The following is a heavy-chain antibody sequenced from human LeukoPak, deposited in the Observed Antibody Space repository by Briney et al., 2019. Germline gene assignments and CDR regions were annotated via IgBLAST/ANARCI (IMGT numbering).Heavy chain of an antibody. D-gene: IGHD2-15*01. Sequence: PGGSLRLSCAASGFTFSNYAMNWVRQAPGKGLEWVSTISGGGISTYYADSVKGRFTISRDNSKNTLYLQMNSLRVEDTAIYYCAKGRGYCTGGSCYSDYWGQGTLVTVSS. CDR2: ISGGGIST. J-gene: IGHJ4*02. CDR3: AKGRGYCTGGSCYSDY. V-gene: IGHV3-23*01. CDR1: GFTFSNYA.